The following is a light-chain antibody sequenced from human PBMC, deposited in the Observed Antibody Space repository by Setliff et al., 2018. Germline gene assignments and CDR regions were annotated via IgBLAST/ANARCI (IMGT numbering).Light chain of an antibody. CDR1: QGISNS. Sequence: DIQMTQSPSSLSASVGDRVTITCRASQGISNSLAWYQQKPGKAPKLLLYAASRSESGVPSRFSGSGSGTDYTLTISSLQPEDFATYYCQQYYSTPPITFGQGTRLEIK. V-gene: IGKV1-NL1*01. CDR3: QQYYSTPPIT. J-gene: IGKJ5*01. CDR2: AAS.